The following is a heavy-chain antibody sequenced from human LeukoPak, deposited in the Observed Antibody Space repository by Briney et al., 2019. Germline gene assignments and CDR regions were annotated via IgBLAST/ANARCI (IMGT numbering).Heavy chain of an antibody. D-gene: IGHD3-22*01. V-gene: IGHV3-74*01. CDR3: ARRIVTYYYDSSGSLDAFDI. CDR2: INSDGSNT. Sequence: PGGSLRLSCAASGFTFSSYWMHWVRQAPGKGQVWVSRINSDGSNTNYADSVKGRFTISRDNAKNTLYLQMNSLRAEDTAVYYCARRIVTYYYDSSGSLDAFDIWGQGTMVTVSS. J-gene: IGHJ3*02. CDR1: GFTFSSYW.